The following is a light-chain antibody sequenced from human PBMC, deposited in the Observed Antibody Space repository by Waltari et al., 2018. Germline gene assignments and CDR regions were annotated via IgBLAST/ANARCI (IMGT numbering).Light chain of an antibody. CDR1: QGPISGY. J-gene: IGKJ1*01. V-gene: IGKV3-20*01. CDR2: VAS. Sequence: LTQSPGTLSVSLGDRASLSCRASQGPISGYLAWYQHKPEQPTRLLNYVASTRSTCIPDRFSGIASSTYHTLSIIRLGPLDFAVFYCQQYITSPHPLWAFGQGTKVEIK. CDR3: QQYITSPHPLWA.